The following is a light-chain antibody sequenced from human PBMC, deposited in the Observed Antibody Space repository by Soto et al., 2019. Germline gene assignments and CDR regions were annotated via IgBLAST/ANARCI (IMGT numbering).Light chain of an antibody. V-gene: IGLV2-23*01. CDR1: SSDVGGYDF. CDR3: CSYAGSSNVV. Sequence: QSALTQPASVSGSPGQSITISCTGTSSDVGGYDFVSWYQQHPAEAPRLMIYEGNKRPSGVSNRFSGSKSGNTASLTISGLQADDDANYYCCSYAGSSNVVFGGGTKLTVL. J-gene: IGLJ2*01. CDR2: EGN.